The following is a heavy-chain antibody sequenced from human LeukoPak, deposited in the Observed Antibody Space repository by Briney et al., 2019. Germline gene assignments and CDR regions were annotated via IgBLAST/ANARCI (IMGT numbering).Heavy chain of an antibody. CDR3: ASYSGTYSAFEI. V-gene: IGHV4-39*07. D-gene: IGHD1-26*01. J-gene: IGHJ3*02. Sequence: PSETLSLTCTVSGDSITNSNYYWGWVRQSPGRGLEWLGNIFYNGGPYYNPSFKSRVAISVDTSKNHFSLTLNAVTAADTAVYYCASYSGTYSAFEIWGQGTLVTVSS. CDR1: GDSITNSNYY. CDR2: IFYNGGP.